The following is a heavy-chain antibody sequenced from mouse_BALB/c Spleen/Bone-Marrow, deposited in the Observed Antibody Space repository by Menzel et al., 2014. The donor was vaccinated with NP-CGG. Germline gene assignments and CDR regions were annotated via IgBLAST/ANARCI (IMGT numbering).Heavy chain of an antibody. V-gene: IGHV1S81*02. CDR3: ARPTVRGTLDY. J-gene: IGHJ2*01. CDR1: GHTFTSYW. Sequence: QVQLQQSGAELVKPGASVKLSCKASGHTFTSYWMHWVKQRPGQGLEWIGEINPSNGRTNYNEKFKNKATLTVDKSSSTAYMQVSSLTSEDSAVYYCARPTVRGTLDYWGQGTTLTVSS. CDR2: INPSNGRT. D-gene: IGHD3-2*01.